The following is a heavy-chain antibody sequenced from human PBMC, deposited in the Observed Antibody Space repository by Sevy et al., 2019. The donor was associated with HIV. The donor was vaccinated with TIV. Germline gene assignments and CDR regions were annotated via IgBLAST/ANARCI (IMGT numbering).Heavy chain of an antibody. CDR2: IKSKSDGGTT. J-gene: IGHJ4*02. CDR1: GFTFSNAW. V-gene: IGHV3-15*01. D-gene: IGHD6-13*01. CDR3: TTVAAAGQYDY. Sequence: RGSLRLSCAASGFTFSNAWMSWVRQAPGKGLEWVGRIKSKSDGGTTDYAAPVKGRFTISRDDSRNTLYLQMNSLKTEDTAVYYCTTVAAAGQYDYWGQGTLVTVSS.